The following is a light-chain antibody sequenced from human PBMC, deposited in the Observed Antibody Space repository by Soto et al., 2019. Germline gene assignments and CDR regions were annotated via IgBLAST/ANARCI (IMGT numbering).Light chain of an antibody. J-gene: IGKJ1*01. Sequence: DIQLTQSPSSLSASLGDRVTITCWTSQTISTYLNWYQHKPGKAPEVLIYAASSLQSGVPSRFSGSGYGTDFNLTISSLQPEDFATYYCQQSYSTPRKFGQGTKVDIK. CDR3: QQSYSTPRK. CDR1: QTISTY. CDR2: AAS. V-gene: IGKV1-39*01.